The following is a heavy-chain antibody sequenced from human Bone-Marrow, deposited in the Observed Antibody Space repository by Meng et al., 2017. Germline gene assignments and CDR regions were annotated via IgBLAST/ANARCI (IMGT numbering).Heavy chain of an antibody. Sequence: GESLKISCAASGFTFSDYYMSWIRQAPGKGLEWVSYISSSGSTIYYADSVKGRFTITRDNAKNTLYLQMNSLRAEDTAVYYCARDSWKLGPSTSDSWGQGTQVTVSS. CDR1: GFTFSDYY. D-gene: IGHD7-27*01. CDR3: ARDSWKLGPSTSDS. V-gene: IGHV3-11*01. J-gene: IGHJ5*01. CDR2: ISSSGSTI.